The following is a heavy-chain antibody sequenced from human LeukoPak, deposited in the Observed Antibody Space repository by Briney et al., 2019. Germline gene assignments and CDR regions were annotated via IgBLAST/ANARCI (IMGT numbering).Heavy chain of an antibody. CDR3: ARLRGNYFPDY. CDR1: GGSFSGYY. D-gene: IGHD4-11*01. CDR2: INHSGST. J-gene: IGHJ4*02. Sequence: SETLSLTCAVYGGSFSGYYWSWIRQPPGKGLEWIGEINHSGSTNYNPSLKSRVTISVDTSKNQFSLKLSSVTAADTAVYYCARLRGNYFPDYWGQGTLVTVSS. V-gene: IGHV4-34*01.